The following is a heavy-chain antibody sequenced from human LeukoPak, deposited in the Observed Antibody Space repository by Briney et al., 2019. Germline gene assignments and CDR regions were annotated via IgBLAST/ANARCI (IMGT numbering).Heavy chain of an antibody. V-gene: IGHV5-51*01. CDR3: ARGGYYYDSSGFQFDY. D-gene: IGHD3-22*01. Sequence: HGESLKISCKGSGYSFTSYWIGWVRQMPGKGLEWMGIIYPGVSDTRYSPSFQGQVTISADKSISTAYLQWSSLKASDTAMYYCARGGYYYDSSGFQFDYWGQGTLVTVSS. CDR2: IYPGVSDT. CDR1: GYSFTSYW. J-gene: IGHJ4*02.